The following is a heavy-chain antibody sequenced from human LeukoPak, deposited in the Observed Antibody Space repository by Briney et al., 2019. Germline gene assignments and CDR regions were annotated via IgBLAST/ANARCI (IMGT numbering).Heavy chain of an antibody. V-gene: IGHV3-74*01. J-gene: IGHJ3*02. CDR1: GFTFSSYW. Sequence: GGSLRLSCAVSGFTFSSYWMHWVRQVPGKGLVWVSRINSDGSSTTYADSVKGRFTISRDNSKNTLYLQMNSLRAEDTAVYYCPHVVNRGIHDAFDIWGQGTMVTVSS. D-gene: IGHD3-10*01. CDR3: PHVVNRGIHDAFDI. CDR2: INSDGSST.